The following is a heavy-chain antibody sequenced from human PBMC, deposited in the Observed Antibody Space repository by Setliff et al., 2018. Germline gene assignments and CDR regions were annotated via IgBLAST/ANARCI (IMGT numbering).Heavy chain of an antibody. CDR1: GGSISSGSYY. J-gene: IGHJ6*01. V-gene: IGHV4-61*02. CDR3: ARGGLWFGELLWEYYYYGMDV. D-gene: IGHD3-10*01. CDR2: IYTSGST. Sequence: SETLSLTCTVSGGSISSGSYYWSWIRQPAGKGLEWIGRIYTSGSTNYNPSLKSRVTISVDTSKNQFSLKLSSVTAADTAVYYCARGGLWFGELLWEYYYYGMDV.